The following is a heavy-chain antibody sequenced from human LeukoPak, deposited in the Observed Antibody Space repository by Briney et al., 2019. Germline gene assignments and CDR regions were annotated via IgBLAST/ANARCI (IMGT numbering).Heavy chain of an antibody. D-gene: IGHD4-17*01. CDR3: TRGALDGDSGAY. J-gene: IGHJ4*02. V-gene: IGHV3-48*01. CDR2: ISSSSSSTTI. CDR1: GFTFSSYS. Sequence: PGGSLRLSCAASGFTFSSYSMNWVRQAPGKGLEWVSYISSSSSSTTIYYADSVKGRFTISRDNARDTLYLQMNSLRAEDTAIYYCTRGALDGDSGAYWGQGTLVTVSS.